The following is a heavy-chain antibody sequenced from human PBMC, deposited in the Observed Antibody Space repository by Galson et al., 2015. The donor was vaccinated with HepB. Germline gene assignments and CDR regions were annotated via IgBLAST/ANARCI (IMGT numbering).Heavy chain of an antibody. D-gene: IGHD2-15*01. Sequence: SLRLSCAASGFTFSSYAMSWVRQAPGKGLEWVSAISGSGGSTYYADSVKGRFTISRDNSKNTLYLQMNSLRAEDTAVYYCAKDLEDIVVVVAAGGLNYWGQGTLVTVSS. J-gene: IGHJ4*02. CDR2: ISGSGGST. CDR1: GFTFSSYA. CDR3: AKDLEDIVVVVAAGGLNY. V-gene: IGHV3-23*01.